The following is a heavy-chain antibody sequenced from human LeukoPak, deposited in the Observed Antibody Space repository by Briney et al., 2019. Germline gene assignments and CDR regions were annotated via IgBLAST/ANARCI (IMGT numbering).Heavy chain of an antibody. CDR2: IFTSGST. CDR3: ARDPSTYYDFWSGVDP. V-gene: IGHV4-4*08. D-gene: IGHD3-3*01. Sequence: SETLSLTCSVSGGSISRYYWSWIRQPPGKGLEWIGRIFTSGSTNYNPSLKSRVTISVDTSKNQFSLKLSSVTAADTAVYYCARDPSTYYDFWSGVDPWGQGTLVTVSS. J-gene: IGHJ5*02. CDR1: GGSISRYY.